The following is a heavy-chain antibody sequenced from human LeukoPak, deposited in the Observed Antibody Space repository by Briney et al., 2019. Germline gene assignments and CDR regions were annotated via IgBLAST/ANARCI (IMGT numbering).Heavy chain of an antibody. CDR1: GGTFSSYA. Sequence: GSSVKVSCKAPGGTFSSYAISWVRQAPGQGLEWMGRIIPILGIANYAQKFQGRVTITADKSTRTAYMELSSLRSEDTAVYYCARDKWELLGPFDYWGQGTLVTVSS. V-gene: IGHV1-69*04. D-gene: IGHD1-26*01. CDR2: IIPILGIA. CDR3: ARDKWELLGPFDY. J-gene: IGHJ4*02.